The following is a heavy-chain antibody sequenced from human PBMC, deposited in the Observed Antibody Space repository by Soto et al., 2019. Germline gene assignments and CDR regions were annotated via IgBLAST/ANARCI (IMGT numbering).Heavy chain of an antibody. CDR3: AREDAMATAY. CDR1: GYTFTSYD. V-gene: IGHV1-8*01. J-gene: IGHJ4*01. CDR2: INPNSGNT. Sequence: QVQLVQSGAEVKKPGASVKVSCKASGYTFTSYDISWVRQATGQGLEWMGWINPNSGNTDYAQRFQGRVSMTRDTSISTVYMGLSGLRSEDTAVYYCAREDAMATAYWGHGTLVTVSS. D-gene: IGHD2-2*01.